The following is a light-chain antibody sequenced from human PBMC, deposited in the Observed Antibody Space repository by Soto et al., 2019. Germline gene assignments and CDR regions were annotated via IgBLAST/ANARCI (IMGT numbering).Light chain of an antibody. J-gene: IGLJ2*01. V-gene: IGLV2-8*01. CDR3: SSYASTNIPVV. CDR2: DVS. Sequence: QSALTQPPSASGSPGQSVTISCTGSSSDVGGYNFVSWYQQHPGKAPKLMIYDVSERPSGVPDRFSGSKSGNTASLTVSGLQADDEADYYCSSYASTNIPVVFGGGTKLTVL. CDR1: SSDVGGYNF.